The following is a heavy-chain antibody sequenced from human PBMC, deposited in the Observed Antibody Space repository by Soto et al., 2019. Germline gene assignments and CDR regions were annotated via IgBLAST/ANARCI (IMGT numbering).Heavy chain of an antibody. V-gene: IGHV4-30-4*01. Sequence: SETLSLTCSVSGGSISSGDYYWNWIRQPPGKGLEWIGHIYYSGSTYYNSSLKSRVTISLDTSKNQFSLKLSSVTAADTAVYYCARHVRGATWAYFDFWGQGTLVTVPQ. CDR2: IYYSGST. J-gene: IGHJ4*02. CDR1: GGSISSGDYY. CDR3: ARHVRGATWAYFDF. D-gene: IGHD1-26*01.